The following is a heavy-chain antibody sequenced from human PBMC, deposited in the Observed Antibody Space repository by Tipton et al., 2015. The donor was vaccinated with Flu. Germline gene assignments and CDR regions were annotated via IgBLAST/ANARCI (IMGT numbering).Heavy chain of an antibody. CDR3: ARDRITMILVVEDAFDI. Sequence: QLVQSGAEVKKPGASVKVSCKASGYTFTSYGISWVRQAPGQGLEWMGWISASNGNTNYAQNLQGRVTMTTDTSTSTASMELRSLGADDTAVYYCARDRITMILVVEDAFDIWGQGTMVTVSS. CDR2: ISASNGNT. V-gene: IGHV1-18*01. D-gene: IGHD3-22*01. CDR1: GYTFTSYG. J-gene: IGHJ3*02.